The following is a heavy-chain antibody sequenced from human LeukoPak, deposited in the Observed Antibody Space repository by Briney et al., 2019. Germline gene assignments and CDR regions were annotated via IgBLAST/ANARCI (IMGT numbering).Heavy chain of an antibody. CDR3: ARGRGYYGSYYYGMDV. Sequence: SETLSLTCAVYGGSFSGYYWSWIRQPPGKGLEWIGEINHSGSTNYNPSLKSRVTISVDTSKNQFSLKLSSVTAADTAVYYCARGRGYYGSYYYGMDVWGQGTTVTVSS. V-gene: IGHV4-34*01. CDR2: INHSGST. J-gene: IGHJ6*02. D-gene: IGHD3-10*01. CDR1: GGSFSGYY.